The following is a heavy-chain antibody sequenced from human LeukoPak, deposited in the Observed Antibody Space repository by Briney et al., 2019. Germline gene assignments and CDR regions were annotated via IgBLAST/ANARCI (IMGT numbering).Heavy chain of an antibody. CDR2: ISVSGHST. J-gene: IGHJ1*01. CDR1: GFTFNSYA. CDR3: AKDFAVWFGGFQH. Sequence: GGSLRLSCAASGFTFNSYAMSWVRQAPGKGLEWVSGISVSGHSTYYADSVKGRFTISRDNAKNSLYLQMNSLRAEDTALYYCAKDFAVWFGGFQHWGQGTLVTVSS. D-gene: IGHD3-10*01. V-gene: IGHV3-23*01.